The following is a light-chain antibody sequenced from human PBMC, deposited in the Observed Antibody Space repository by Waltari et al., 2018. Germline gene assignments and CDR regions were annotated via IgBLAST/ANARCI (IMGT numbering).Light chain of an antibody. Sequence: QSALTQPASVSGSPGQSITIPCTGTSSDVGGYSFVSWYQQRPGKAPKLMIYDVRNRPSGVSNRFSGSKSGTTASLTISGLQAEDEAEYYCSSYTRSSSLVFGGGTKLTVL. CDR3: SSYTRSSSLV. J-gene: IGLJ2*01. V-gene: IGLV2-14*01. CDR1: SSDVGGYSF. CDR2: DVR.